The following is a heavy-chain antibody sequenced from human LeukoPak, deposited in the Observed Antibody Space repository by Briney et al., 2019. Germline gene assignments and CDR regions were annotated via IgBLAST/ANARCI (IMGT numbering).Heavy chain of an antibody. CDR1: GGTFSSYA. J-gene: IGHJ4*02. CDR2: IIPIFGTA. Sequence: GASVKVSCKASGGTFSSYAISWVRQAPGQGLEWMGGIIPIFGTANYAQKFQGRVTITADESTSTAYMELSSLRSEDTAVYYCARGIYYYDSSGYYFDYWGQGTLVTVSS. D-gene: IGHD3-22*01. V-gene: IGHV1-69*13. CDR3: ARGIYYYDSSGYYFDY.